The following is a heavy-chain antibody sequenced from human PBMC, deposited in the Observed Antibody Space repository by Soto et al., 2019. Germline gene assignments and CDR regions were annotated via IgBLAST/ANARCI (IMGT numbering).Heavy chain of an antibody. Sequence: SETLSLTCTVSGGSISNGAYYWSWIRQHPGKGLEWIVYMHYSGTTYYNPSLRSRVTISMDTSKDEVSLRLDSVTAADKALYFCSTYFSGGGGRGYWGRGTQVTVSS. V-gene: IGHV4-31*03. CDR2: MHYSGTT. J-gene: IGHJ4*02. CDR1: GGSISNGAYY. CDR3: STYFSGGGGRGY. D-gene: IGHD3-16*01.